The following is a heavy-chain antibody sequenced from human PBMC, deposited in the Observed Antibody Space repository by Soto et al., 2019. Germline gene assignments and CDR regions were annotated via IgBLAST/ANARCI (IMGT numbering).Heavy chain of an antibody. V-gene: IGHV3-33*01. D-gene: IGHD2-8*01. CDR3: ARDRLGYCTNGVCYTGSDAFDI. CDR1: GFTFSSYG. J-gene: IGHJ3*02. Sequence: GGSLRLSCAASGFTFSSYGMHWVRQAPGKGLEWVAVIWYDGSNKYYADSVKGRFTISRDNSKNTLYLQMNSLRAEDTAVYYCARDRLGYCTNGVCYTGSDAFDIWGQGTMVTVSS. CDR2: IWYDGSNK.